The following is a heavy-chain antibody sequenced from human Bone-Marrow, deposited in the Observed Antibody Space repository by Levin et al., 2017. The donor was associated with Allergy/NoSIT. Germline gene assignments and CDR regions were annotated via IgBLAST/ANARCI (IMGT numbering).Heavy chain of an antibody. CDR3: ARGYYDSSGSYGDFAMDV. CDR2: ISSTSTYI. Sequence: PGGSLRLSCAASGFTFRTYTMNWVRQAPGKGLEWVSTISSTSTYIYYADSVKGRFTISRDNAKSSLYLQMKSLRAEDTAIYYCARGYYDSSGSYGDFAMDVWGQGTTVTVSS. D-gene: IGHD3-22*01. J-gene: IGHJ6*02. CDR1: GFTFRTYT. V-gene: IGHV3-21*01.